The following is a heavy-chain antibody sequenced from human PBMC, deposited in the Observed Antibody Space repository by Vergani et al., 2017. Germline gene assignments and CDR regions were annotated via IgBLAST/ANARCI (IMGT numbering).Heavy chain of an antibody. J-gene: IGHJ2*01. D-gene: IGHD3-9*01. V-gene: IGHV1-69*01. CDR1: GGTFSSYA. Sequence: QVQLVQSGAEVKKPGSSVKVSCKASGGTFSSYAISWVRQAPGQGLEWMGGIIPIFGTANYAQKLQGRVTITADESTSTAYLELSSLRSEDTAVYYCSLSPNNYYDILNGKVGALGYFDIWGRGTLVTVSS. CDR3: SLSPNNYYDILNGKVGALGYFDI. CDR2: IIPIFGTA.